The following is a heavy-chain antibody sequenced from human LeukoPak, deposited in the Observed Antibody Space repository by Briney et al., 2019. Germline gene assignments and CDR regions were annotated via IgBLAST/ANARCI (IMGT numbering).Heavy chain of an antibody. D-gene: IGHD3-16*01. Sequence: GGSLRLSCAASGFTFSSYWMSWVRQAPGKGVEWVANIKQDGSEKYYVDSVKGRFTISRDNAKNSLYLQMNSLRAEDTAVYYCARDSSYDYYYYFGMDVWGQGTTVTVSS. V-gene: IGHV3-7*01. CDR1: GFTFSSYW. CDR3: ARDSSYDYYYYFGMDV. J-gene: IGHJ6*02. CDR2: IKQDGSEK.